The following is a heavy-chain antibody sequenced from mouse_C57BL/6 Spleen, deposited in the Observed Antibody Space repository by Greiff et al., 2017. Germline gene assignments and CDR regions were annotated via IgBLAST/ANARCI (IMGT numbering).Heavy chain of an antibody. J-gene: IGHJ2*01. CDR3: VMLTGTLFDY. CDR2: INPNNGGT. D-gene: IGHD4-1*01. CDR1: GYTFTDYN. V-gene: IGHV1-22*01. Sequence: EVKLQESGPELVKPGASVKMSCKASGYTFTDYNMHWVKQSHGKSLEWIGYINPNNGGTSYNQKFKGKATLTVNKSSSTAYMELRSLTSEDSAVYYCVMLTGTLFDYWGQGTTLTVSS.